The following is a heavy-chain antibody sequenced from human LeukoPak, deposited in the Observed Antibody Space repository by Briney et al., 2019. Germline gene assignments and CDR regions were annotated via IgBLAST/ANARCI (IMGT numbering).Heavy chain of an antibody. V-gene: IGHV1-69*04. CDR1: GGTFSSYA. D-gene: IGHD6-19*01. CDR3: ARVSSGQWLVLGFDP. Sequence: SVKVSCKASGGTFSSYAISWVRQAPGQGLEWMGRIIPILGIANYAQKFQGRVTITADKSTSTAYMELRSLRSDDTAVYYCARVSSGQWLVLGFDPWGQGTLVTVSS. J-gene: IGHJ5*02. CDR2: IIPILGIA.